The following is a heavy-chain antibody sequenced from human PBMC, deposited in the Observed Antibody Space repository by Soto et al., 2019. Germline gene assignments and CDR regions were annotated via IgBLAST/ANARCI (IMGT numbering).Heavy chain of an antibody. Sequence: EVQLVESGGGLVQPGRSLRLSCVASGFTFDDYAMHWVRQAPGKGLEWVAGITWNGGGIGYADSVKGRFTISRDNAKNTLYLHMKSLRAEDTASYFYSNDEYSSSAGMDHWGQGTLVTVSS. V-gene: IGHV3-9*01. J-gene: IGHJ4*02. CDR3: SNDEYSSSAGMDH. D-gene: IGHD6-6*01. CDR2: ITWNGGGI. CDR1: GFTFDDYA.